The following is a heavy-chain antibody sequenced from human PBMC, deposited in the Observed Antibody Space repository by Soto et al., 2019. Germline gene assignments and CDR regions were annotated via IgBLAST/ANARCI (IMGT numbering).Heavy chain of an antibody. CDR1: GFTFSSYA. D-gene: IGHD1-20*01. V-gene: IGHV3-23*01. J-gene: IGHJ4*02. CDR2: ISGSGGST. Sequence: GGSLRLSCAASGFTFSSYAMSWVRQAPGKGLEWVSAISGSGGSTYYADSVKGRFTISRDNSKNTLYLQMNSLRAEDTAVYYCAKDQSSGEYNWNSRPVQFDYWGQGTLVTVSS. CDR3: AKDQSSGEYNWNSRPVQFDY.